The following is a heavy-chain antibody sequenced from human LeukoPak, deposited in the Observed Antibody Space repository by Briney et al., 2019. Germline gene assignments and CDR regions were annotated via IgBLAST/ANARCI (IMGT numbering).Heavy chain of an antibody. J-gene: IGHJ4*02. D-gene: IGHD4-17*01. V-gene: IGHV5-51*01. Sequence: GESLGISCKASGYSFTTNWIGWVRQMPGKGLEWMGIIYPADSDTTYSPSFQGQVTISADKSISTAYLQWSSLKASDTAMYFCARNYGKILDYWGQGTLVIVSS. CDR1: GYSFTTNW. CDR3: ARNYGKILDY. CDR2: IYPADSDT.